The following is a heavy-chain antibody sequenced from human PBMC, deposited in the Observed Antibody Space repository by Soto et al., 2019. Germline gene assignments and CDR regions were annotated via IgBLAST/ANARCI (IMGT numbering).Heavy chain of an antibody. V-gene: IGHV1-18*04. CDR1: GYTFTSYG. D-gene: IGHD6-13*01. J-gene: IGHJ6*02. CDR2: ISAYNGNT. Sequence: GASVKVSCKASGYTFTSYGISWVRQAPGQGLEWMGWISAYNGNTNYAQKLQGRVTMTTDTSTSTAYMELRSLRSDDTAVYYCARVASYSSSWYGPYYYYGMDVWGQGTAVTVS. CDR3: ARVASYSSSWYGPYYYYGMDV.